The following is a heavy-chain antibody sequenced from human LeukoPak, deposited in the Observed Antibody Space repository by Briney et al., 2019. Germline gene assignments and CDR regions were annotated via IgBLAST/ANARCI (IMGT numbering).Heavy chain of an antibody. CDR2: IYSGGST. J-gene: IGHJ4*02. CDR1: GFTVSSNY. Sequence: GGSLRLSCAASGFTVSSNYMSWVRQAPGKGLEWVSAIYSGGSTYYADSVKGRFTISRDNSKNTLYLQMNSLRAEDTAVYYCARGRPYCSGGSCYLYYFDYWGQGTLVTVSS. V-gene: IGHV3-53*01. D-gene: IGHD2-15*01. CDR3: ARGRPYCSGGSCYLYYFDY.